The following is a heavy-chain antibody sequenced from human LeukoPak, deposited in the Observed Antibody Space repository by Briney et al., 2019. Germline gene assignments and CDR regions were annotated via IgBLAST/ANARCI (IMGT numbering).Heavy chain of an antibody. CDR2: IYTSGST. D-gene: IGHD1-1*01. J-gene: IGHJ4*02. CDR1: GGSISSGSYY. V-gene: IGHV4-61*02. CDR3: ARHGSISRYFDY. Sequence: SETLSLTCTVSGGSISSGSYYWSWIRQPAGKGLEWIGRIYTSGSTNYNPSLKSRVTISVDTSKNQFSLKLSSVTAADTAVYYCARHGSISRYFDYWGQGTLVTVSS.